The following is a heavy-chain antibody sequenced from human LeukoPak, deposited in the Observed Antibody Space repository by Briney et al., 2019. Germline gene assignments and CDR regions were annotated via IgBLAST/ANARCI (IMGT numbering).Heavy chain of an antibody. CDR3: ARDQSLWTGYYIWNYFDP. V-gene: IGHV4-59*01. Sequence: PSETLSLTCSVSGDSNRSYHWSWIRQPPGKGLEWIGYISYSGSTKYNPSLKSRVSISVDTSKNQFSLNLTSVTAADTAVYYCARDQSLWTGYYIWNYFDPWGQGTLVTVSS. CDR2: ISYSGST. CDR1: GDSNRSYH. D-gene: IGHD3/OR15-3a*01. J-gene: IGHJ5*02.